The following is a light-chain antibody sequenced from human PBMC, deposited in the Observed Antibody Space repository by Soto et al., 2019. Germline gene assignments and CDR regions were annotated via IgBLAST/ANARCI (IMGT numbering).Light chain of an antibody. CDR3: QQTKSFPLT. V-gene: IGKV1-12*01. CDR2: ATS. J-gene: IGKJ4*01. CDR1: QDISNF. Sequence: DIQMTQSPSSLSASVGDRVTITCRASQDISNFLAWYQQIPGKAPKLLISATSTLQSGVPSRFSGSGSGTDFTLTVGGLQPEDAATYYCQQTKSFPLTVGGGTKVDIK.